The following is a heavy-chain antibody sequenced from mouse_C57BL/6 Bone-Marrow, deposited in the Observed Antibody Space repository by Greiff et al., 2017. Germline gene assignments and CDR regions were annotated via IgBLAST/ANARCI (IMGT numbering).Heavy chain of an antibody. CDR2: IDPENGDT. D-gene: IGHD3-2*02. J-gene: IGHJ2*01. V-gene: IGHV14-4*01. CDR3: TRQPGQATGYFDY. CDR1: GFDIKDDY. Sequence: VQLQQSGAELVRPGASVKLSCTASGFDIKDDYMHWVKQRPEQGLEWIGWIDPENGDTEYASKFQGKATITADTFSTTAYLQLSSLTSEDTAVYFCTRQPGQATGYFDYWGQGTTLTVSS.